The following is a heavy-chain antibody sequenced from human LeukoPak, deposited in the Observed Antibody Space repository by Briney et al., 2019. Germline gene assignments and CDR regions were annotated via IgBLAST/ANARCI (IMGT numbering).Heavy chain of an antibody. CDR2: INSDGSEG. V-gene: IGHV3-7*03. D-gene: IGHD6-6*01. CDR3: ARSSYSSSSSV. Sequence: GGSLRLSCAASGFTFSSYAMSWSRQAPGKGLEWVASINSDGSEGYYADVVKGRFTISRDNAKNSLYLQINSLRAEDTAVYYCARSSYSSSSSVWGQGTMVTVSS. J-gene: IGHJ3*01. CDR1: GFTFSSYA.